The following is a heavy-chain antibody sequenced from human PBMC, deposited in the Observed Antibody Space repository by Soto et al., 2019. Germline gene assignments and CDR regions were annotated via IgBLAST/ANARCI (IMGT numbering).Heavy chain of an antibody. Sequence: GEFLQICCRGAGDNCTTYWISWLRQMHGKGLEWMGRIDPTDSYSNYSPSFRGHVTMSADKSSNTAYLQWSSLRASDTAIYYCARADYWSGPLDAFEIWGQGTTVTVS. CDR3: ARADYWSGPLDAFEI. CDR2: IDPTDSYS. D-gene: IGHD3-3*01. J-gene: IGHJ3*02. V-gene: IGHV5-10-1*01. CDR1: GDNCTTYW.